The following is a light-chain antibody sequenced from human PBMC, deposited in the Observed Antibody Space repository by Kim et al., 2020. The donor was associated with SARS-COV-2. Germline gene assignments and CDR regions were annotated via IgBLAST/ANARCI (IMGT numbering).Light chain of an antibody. CDR3: LQDYNYPRT. Sequence: AIHMTQSPSSLSASVGDRVTITCRACQAIRNDLGWYQQKLGKAPKLLIYGASRLQSGVPSRFSGSGSGTDFTLTISSLQPEDFATYYCLQDYNYPRTFGQGTKVEIK. CDR1: QAIRND. J-gene: IGKJ1*01. V-gene: IGKV1-6*01. CDR2: GAS.